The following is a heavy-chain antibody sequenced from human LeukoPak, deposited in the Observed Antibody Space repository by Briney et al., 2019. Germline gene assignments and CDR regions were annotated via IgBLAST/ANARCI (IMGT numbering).Heavy chain of an antibody. J-gene: IGHJ5*02. V-gene: IGHV1-18*01. CDR3: AREGSSPNWFDP. D-gene: IGHD6-13*01. CDR2: ISAYNGNT. CDR1: GYTFTSYG. Sequence: GSVKVSCKASGYTFTSYGISWVRQAPGQGLEWMGWISAYNGNTNYAQKLQGRVTMTTDTSTSTAYMELRSLRSEDTAVYYCAREGSSPNWFDPWGQGTLVTVSS.